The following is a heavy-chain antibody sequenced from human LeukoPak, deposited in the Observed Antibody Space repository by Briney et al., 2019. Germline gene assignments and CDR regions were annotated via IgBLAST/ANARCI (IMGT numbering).Heavy chain of an antibody. CDR1: GGSISSYY. Sequence: SETLSLTCTVSGGSISSYYWSWIRQPPGKGLEWIGYIYYSGSTYYNPSLKSRVTISVHTSKNQFSLKLSSVTAADTAVYYCARDRLQLQSWGQGTLVTVSS. CDR3: ARDRLQLQS. CDR2: IYYSGST. V-gene: IGHV4-59*01. D-gene: IGHD1-1*01. J-gene: IGHJ5*02.